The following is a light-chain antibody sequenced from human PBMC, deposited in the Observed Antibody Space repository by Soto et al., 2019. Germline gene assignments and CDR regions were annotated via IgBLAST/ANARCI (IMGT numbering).Light chain of an antibody. CDR2: DVS. CDR3: GAYAGRDTYV. Sequence: QSALTQPRSVSGSPGQSVTISCTGTSSDVGNYNYVSWYQQHPGKAPKFMIYDVSKRPSGVPDRFSGSKSGNTASLTISGLQAEDEADYYCGAYAGRDTYVFGTGTKLTVL. V-gene: IGLV2-11*01. J-gene: IGLJ1*01. CDR1: SSDVGNYNY.